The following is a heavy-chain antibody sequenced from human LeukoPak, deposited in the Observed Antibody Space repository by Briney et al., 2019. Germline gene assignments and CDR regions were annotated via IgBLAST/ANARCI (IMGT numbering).Heavy chain of an antibody. CDR3: ARHGAIVAAGTTPDY. J-gene: IGHJ4*02. V-gene: IGHV4-39*01. Sequence: SETLSLTCTVSGDSISSDPYYWGWIRQPPGKGLEWIGNIHYTGIIYYNSSLKSRVTISVDTSKSQFSLTLISMTAADTAVYYCARHGAIVAAGTTPDYWGQGTLVTVSS. CDR1: GDSISSDPYY. D-gene: IGHD5-12*01. CDR2: IHYTGII.